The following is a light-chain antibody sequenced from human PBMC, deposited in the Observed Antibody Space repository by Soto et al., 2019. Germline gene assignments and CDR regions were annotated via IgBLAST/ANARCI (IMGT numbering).Light chain of an antibody. J-gene: IGKJ4*01. Sequence: DIHMTQSPSSLSASVGDRVTITCLASQDIGRFLNWYQVKPGKAPKLVIYDTSILEPGVPARFRGSGSGPYFTFTIADLQPEDIATYYCQQYDNLPLTFGGGTNVQIK. V-gene: IGKV1-33*01. CDR1: QDIGRF. CDR3: QQYDNLPLT. CDR2: DTS.